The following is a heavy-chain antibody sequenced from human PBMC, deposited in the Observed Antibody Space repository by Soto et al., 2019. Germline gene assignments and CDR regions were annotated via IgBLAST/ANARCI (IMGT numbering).Heavy chain of an antibody. CDR2: ISAYNGNT. CDR1: GYTFTSYG. J-gene: IGHJ6*02. V-gene: IGHV1-18*01. D-gene: IGHD3-3*01. CDR3: ARDRFLEWLLYRYGYYYGMYV. Sequence: ASVKVSCKASGYTFTSYGISWVRQAPGQGLEWMGWISAYNGNTNYAQKLQGRVTMTTDTSTSTAYMELRSLRSDDTDVYYCARDRFLEWLLYRYGYYYGMYVWGQGTRVTVYS.